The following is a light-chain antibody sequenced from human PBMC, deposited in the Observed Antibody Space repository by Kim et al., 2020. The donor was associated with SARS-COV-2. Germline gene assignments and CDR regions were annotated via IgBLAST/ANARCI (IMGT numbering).Light chain of an antibody. CDR3: QQYNNWPPYT. J-gene: IGKJ2*01. V-gene: IGKV3-15*01. CDR2: GAS. Sequence: EIVMTQSPATLSVSPGERATLSCRASQSISSNLAWYQQKPSQAPRLLIYGASTRATDIPARFSGSGSGTDFTLTISSLQSEDFAVYYCQQYNNWPPYTFGQGTKLEI. CDR1: QSISSN.